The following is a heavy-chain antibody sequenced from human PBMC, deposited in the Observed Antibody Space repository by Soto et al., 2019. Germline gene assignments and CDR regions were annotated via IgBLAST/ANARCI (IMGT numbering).Heavy chain of an antibody. J-gene: IGHJ6*02. Sequence: GGSLRLSCAASGLFFSDYYLSWIRQAPGKALECVAYISGTGDTKYYADSVTGRFTISRDNPKNSLYLQMNSLRPEDAAVYYCAIGGGQIYYKGLDVWGQGTTVTVTS. CDR3: AIGGGQIYYKGLDV. CDR1: GLFFSDYY. D-gene: IGHD6-25*01. CDR2: ISGTGDTK. V-gene: IGHV3-11*01.